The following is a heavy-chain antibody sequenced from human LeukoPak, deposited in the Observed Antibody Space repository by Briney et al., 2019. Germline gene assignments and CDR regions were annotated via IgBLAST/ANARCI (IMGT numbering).Heavy chain of an antibody. CDR3: ARGDRGYSSNWYTWFDP. D-gene: IGHD6-13*01. J-gene: IGHJ5*02. CDR2: VYLGGST. Sequence: SETLSLTCTVSGASISDYYWSWIRQSPGMGLKWIGYVYLGGSTNYNPSLKSRVTVSVDASRNQFSLKLSSVTAADTAVYYCARGDRGYSSNWYTWFDPWGQGTLVTVSS. CDR1: GASISDYY. V-gene: IGHV4-59*12.